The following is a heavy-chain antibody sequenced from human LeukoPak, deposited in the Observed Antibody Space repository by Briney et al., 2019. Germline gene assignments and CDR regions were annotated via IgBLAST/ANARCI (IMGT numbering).Heavy chain of an antibody. J-gene: IGHJ4*02. V-gene: IGHV3-48*03. Sequence: GGSLSLSCTVSGFTFNNCEMNWVRQAPGKGLEWVSYISGSGSSISYADSARGRFTISRDNAKNLLYLQMNSLRVEDTAVYYCASGRGSTVAKTIYDDWGQGTLVTVSS. CDR2: ISGSGSSI. CDR3: ASGRGSTVAKTIYDD. CDR1: GFTFNNCE. D-gene: IGHD4-17*01.